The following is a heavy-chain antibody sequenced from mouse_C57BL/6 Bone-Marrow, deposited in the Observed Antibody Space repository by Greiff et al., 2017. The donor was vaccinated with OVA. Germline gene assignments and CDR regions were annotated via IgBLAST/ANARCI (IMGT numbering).Heavy chain of an antibody. CDR2: IDPSDSET. CDR3: ARGAYGVAY. D-gene: IGHD1-1*01. V-gene: IGHV1-52*01. Sequence: QVHVKQPGAELVRPGSSVKLSCKASGYTFTSYWMHWVKQRPIQGLEWIGNIDPSDSETHYNQKFKDKATLTVDKSSSTAYMQLSSLTSEDSAVYYCARGAYGVAYWGQGTLVTVSA. J-gene: IGHJ3*01. CDR1: GYTFTSYW.